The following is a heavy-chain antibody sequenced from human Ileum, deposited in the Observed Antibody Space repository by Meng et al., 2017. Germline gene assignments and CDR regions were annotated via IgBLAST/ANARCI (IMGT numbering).Heavy chain of an antibody. D-gene: IGHD1-26*01. CDR1: GDSVSSNSAA. V-gene: IGHV6-1*01. J-gene: IGHJ4*02. CDR3: AKDGTSGSYLGLYY. Sequence: QVHLHQSGPGLVKPSQTLSLTCANSGDSVSSNSAAWNWIRQSPSRGLEWLGRTYYRSKWYNDYAVSVKSRITINPDTSKNQFSLQLNSVTPEDTAVYYCAKDGTSGSYLGLYYWGQGTLVTVSS. CDR2: TYYRSKWYN.